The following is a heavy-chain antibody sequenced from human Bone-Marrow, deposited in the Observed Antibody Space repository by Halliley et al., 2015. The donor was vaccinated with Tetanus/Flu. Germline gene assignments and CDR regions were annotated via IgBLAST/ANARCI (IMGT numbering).Heavy chain of an antibody. CDR3: ARDTGGYYNG. V-gene: IGHV4-59*01. D-gene: IGHD3-9*01. Sequence: EWICSISFPGNTNSNPSLKSRVPISIDTSKNQFSLMLDSVTAADTAMYFCARDTGGYYNGWGQGSLVTVSS. CDR2: ISFPGNT. J-gene: IGHJ4*02.